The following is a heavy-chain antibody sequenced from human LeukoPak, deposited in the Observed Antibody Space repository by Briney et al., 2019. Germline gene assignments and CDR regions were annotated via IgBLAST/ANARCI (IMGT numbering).Heavy chain of an antibody. CDR2: IRYDGSNK. Sequence: PGGSLRLSCAASGFTFSNYAMHWVRQAPGKGLEWVAFIRYDGSNKYYADSVKGRFTISRDNSKNTLYLQMNSLRAEDTAVYYCAKDLGQQLVRRYFDYWGQGTLVTVSS. CDR1: GFTFSNYA. D-gene: IGHD6-13*01. V-gene: IGHV3-30*02. J-gene: IGHJ4*02. CDR3: AKDLGQQLVRRYFDY.